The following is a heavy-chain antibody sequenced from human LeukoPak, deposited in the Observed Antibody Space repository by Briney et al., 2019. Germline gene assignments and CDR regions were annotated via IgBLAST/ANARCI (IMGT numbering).Heavy chain of an antibody. Sequence: GGSLRLSCAASGFTFNNYWMTWVRQAPGKGLEWVSSISSTSAYIYYAETVKGRFSISRDNVDNVVHLQMSSLTNEDTAVYYCARVAVAGPTGWFDSWGQGTLVTVSS. V-gene: IGHV3-21*01. CDR3: ARVAVAGPTGWFDS. J-gene: IGHJ5*01. CDR2: ISSTSAYI. D-gene: IGHD6-19*01. CDR1: GFTFNNYW.